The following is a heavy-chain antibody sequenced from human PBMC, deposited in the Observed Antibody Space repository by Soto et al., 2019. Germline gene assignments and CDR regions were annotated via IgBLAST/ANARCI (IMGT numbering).Heavy chain of an antibody. D-gene: IGHD3-22*01. V-gene: IGHV3-23*01. CDR2: ISAGGGGT. J-gene: IGHJ4*01. CDR1: GFTFSSYA. CDR3: AKIYGSSAYYPDY. Sequence: EVQLLESGGGLVQPGGSLRLSCAASGFTFSSYAMSWVRQAPGKGLEWVSAISAGGGGTYYADSVKGRFTISRDNSKNTLSLQVTSLRAEDTAVYYCAKIYGSSAYYPDYWGHGTLVTVSS.